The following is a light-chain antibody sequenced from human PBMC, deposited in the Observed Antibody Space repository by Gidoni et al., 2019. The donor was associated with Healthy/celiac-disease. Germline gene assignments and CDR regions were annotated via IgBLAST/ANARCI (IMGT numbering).Light chain of an antibody. J-gene: IGKJ1*01. Sequence: DTVMTQSPDPLAVSLGEMATINCKSSQSVLYSSNHKNYLAWDQPKPGQPPRLLIYWASTRESGVPDRFSRSGFGTDFTPTHSSLPAEDVAVYYCQQDYSTPPTFGQGTKVEIK. V-gene: IGKV4-1*01. CDR3: QQDYSTPPT. CDR1: QSVLYSSNHKNY. CDR2: WAS.